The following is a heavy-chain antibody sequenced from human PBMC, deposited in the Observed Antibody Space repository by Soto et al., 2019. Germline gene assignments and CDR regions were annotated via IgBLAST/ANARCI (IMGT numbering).Heavy chain of an antibody. V-gene: IGHV3-23*01. CDR3: AKYNCSGGGCSRAFNR. D-gene: IGHD2-15*01. CDR2: IGGRGEST. J-gene: IGHJ3*02. Sequence: EVLLLESGGGLVQPGGSLRLSCTASGFTFSNFAMAWARQGAGKGLERVAAIGGRGESTYYANSGKGRFSISRGNSKNALYLQMNNLGAVDSAVYYCAKYNCSGGGCSRAFNRWGDGTMVTVS. CDR1: GFTFSNFA.